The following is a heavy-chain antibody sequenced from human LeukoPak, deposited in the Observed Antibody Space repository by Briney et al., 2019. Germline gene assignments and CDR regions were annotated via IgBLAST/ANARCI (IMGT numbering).Heavy chain of an antibody. CDR2: INPNSGDT. CDR3: ARADSTSILYYYYYYMDV. CDR1: EYTFTDYY. V-gene: IGHV1-2*02. D-gene: IGHD2-2*01. J-gene: IGHJ6*03. Sequence: ASVTVSCKASEYTFTDYYIHWVRQAPGQGLEWMGWINPNSGDTNYEQKFQGRVTMTRDTSISTAYMELSRLRADDTAVYYCARADSTSILYYYYYYMDVWGKGTTVTVSS.